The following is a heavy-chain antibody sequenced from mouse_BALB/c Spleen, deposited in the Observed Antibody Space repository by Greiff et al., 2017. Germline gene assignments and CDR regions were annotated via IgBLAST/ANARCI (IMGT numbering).Heavy chain of an antibody. CDR1: GYTFTSYW. D-gene: IGHD1-1*01. CDR2: IYPSDSYT. Sequence: VQLQQSGAELVRPGTSVKLSCKASGYTFTSYWINWVKQRPGQGLEWIGNIYPSDSYTNYNQKFKDKATLTVDKSSSTAYMQLSSPTSEDSAVYYCTRDYYGSSLFDYWGQGTTLTVSS. J-gene: IGHJ2*01. CDR3: TRDYYGSSLFDY. V-gene: IGHV1-69*02.